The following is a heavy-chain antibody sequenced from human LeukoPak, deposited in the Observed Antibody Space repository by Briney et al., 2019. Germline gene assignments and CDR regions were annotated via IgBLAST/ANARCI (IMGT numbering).Heavy chain of an antibody. V-gene: IGHV4-34*01. D-gene: IGHD4-17*01. CDR2: INHSGST. CDR1: GGSFSGYY. J-gene: IGHJ4*02. Sequence: PSETLSLTCAVSGGSFSGYYWSWIRQPPGKGLEWIGEINHSGSTTYNPSLKSRVTISVDTSKNQFSLKLSSVTAAVTAVYYCARVLSMTTVTPFDYWGQGTLVTVSS. CDR3: ARVLSMTTVTPFDY.